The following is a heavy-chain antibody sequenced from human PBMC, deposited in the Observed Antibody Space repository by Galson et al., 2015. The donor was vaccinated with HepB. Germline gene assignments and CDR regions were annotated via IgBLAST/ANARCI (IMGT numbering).Heavy chain of an antibody. CDR1: GGTFSSYA. Sequence: SVKVSCKASGGTFSSYAISWVRQAPAQGLEWMGGIIPMFGTAKYAQKLQGRVTITADESTSTAYMELSSLRSEDTAVYYCARDIVGATTWGAFDIWGKGTTVTVSS. V-gene: IGHV1-69*13. CDR3: ARDIVGATTWGAFDI. CDR2: IIPMFGTA. J-gene: IGHJ6*04. D-gene: IGHD1-26*01.